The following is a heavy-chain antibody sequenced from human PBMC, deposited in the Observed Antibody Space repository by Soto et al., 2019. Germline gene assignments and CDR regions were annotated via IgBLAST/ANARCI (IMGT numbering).Heavy chain of an antibody. CDR2: IIPIFGTA. CDR1: GGTFSSYA. CDR3: ARGRDIVVVVAAPGDYYYYYSMDV. D-gene: IGHD2-15*01. Sequence: SVKVSCKASGGTFSSYAISWVRQAPGQGLEWMGGIIPIFGTANYAQKFQGRVTITADESTSTAYMELSSLRSEDTAVYYCARGRDIVVVVAAPGDYYYYYSMDVWGQGTTVTVSS. V-gene: IGHV1-69*13. J-gene: IGHJ6*02.